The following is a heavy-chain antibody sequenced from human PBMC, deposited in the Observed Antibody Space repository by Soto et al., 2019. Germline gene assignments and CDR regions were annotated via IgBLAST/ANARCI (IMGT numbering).Heavy chain of an antibody. Sequence: QITLKESGPTLVKPTQTLTLTCTFSGFSLSTSGVAVGWIRQPPGKALEWLALIYWDDDKRYSPSLKSRLTITKDTSRNQVVLTMTNVDPVDTATYYRARRGYSSGWYNWFDPWGQGTLVTVSS. CDR3: ARRGYSSGWYNWFDP. J-gene: IGHJ5*02. V-gene: IGHV2-5*02. D-gene: IGHD6-19*01. CDR1: GFSLSTSGVA. CDR2: IYWDDDK.